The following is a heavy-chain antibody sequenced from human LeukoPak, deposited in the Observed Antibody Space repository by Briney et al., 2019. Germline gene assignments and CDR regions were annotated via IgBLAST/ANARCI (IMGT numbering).Heavy chain of an antibody. CDR2: IYYSGST. J-gene: IGHJ4*02. CDR1: GGSISSSSYY. D-gene: IGHD6-6*01. V-gene: IGHV4-61*01. Sequence: SETLSLTCTVSGGSISSSSYYWGWIRQPPGKGLEWIGYIYYSGSTNYNPSLKSRVTISVDTSKNQFSLKLSSVTAADTAVYYCARDRLGARRGLDYWGQGTLVTVSS. CDR3: ARDRLGARRGLDY.